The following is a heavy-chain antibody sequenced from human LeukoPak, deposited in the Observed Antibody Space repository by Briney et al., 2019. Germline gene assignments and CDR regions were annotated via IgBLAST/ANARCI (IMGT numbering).Heavy chain of an antibody. D-gene: IGHD3-10*01. CDR3: ARRGSKTYDFDY. V-gene: IGHV3-33*01. CDR1: GFTFRSYG. CDR2: IWSDGSDK. Sequence: GRSLRLSCAASGFTFRSYGMHWVRQAPGKGLEWVAVIWSDGSDKHYADSVKGRFTISRDNYKNTLDLQMDSLRAEDTAVYYCARRGSKTYDFDYWGQGVLVTVSS. J-gene: IGHJ4*02.